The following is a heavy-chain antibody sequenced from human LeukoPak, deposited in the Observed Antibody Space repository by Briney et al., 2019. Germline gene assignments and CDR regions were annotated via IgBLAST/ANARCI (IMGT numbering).Heavy chain of an antibody. CDR2: ISYDGSNK. D-gene: IGHD2-2*01. CDR3: VRDLSYCSSTSCYSRPDY. Sequence: GGSLRLSCAASGFTFSSYAMHWVRQAPGKGLEWVAVISYDGSNKYYADSVKGRFTISRDNSKNTLYLQMNSLRAEDTAVYYCVRDLSYCSSTSCYSRPDYWGQGTLVTVSS. CDR1: GFTFSSYA. J-gene: IGHJ4*02. V-gene: IGHV3-30-3*01.